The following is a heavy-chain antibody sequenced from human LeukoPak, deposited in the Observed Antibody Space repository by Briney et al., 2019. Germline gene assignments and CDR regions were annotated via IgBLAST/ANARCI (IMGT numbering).Heavy chain of an antibody. CDR2: VYDDGSRE. Sequence: GGSLRLSCAASGFTFSNYGMHWVPPAPGKGPEWVAVVYDDGSREHIADFVKGRFTISRDNSKNTVVPQMNRPRGEDTALYFFARDLESGYFDCWGQGSLVTVYS. CDR1: GFTFSNYG. D-gene: IGHD3-3*01. V-gene: IGHV3-33*01. J-gene: IGHJ4*02. CDR3: ARDLESGYFDC.